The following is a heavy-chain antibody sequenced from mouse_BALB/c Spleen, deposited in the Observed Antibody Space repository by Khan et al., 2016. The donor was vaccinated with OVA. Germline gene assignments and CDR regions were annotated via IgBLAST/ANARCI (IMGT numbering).Heavy chain of an antibody. Sequence: QVQLKESGPGLVAPSQSLSITCTVSGFSLTSYGVSWVRQPPGKGLEWLGVIWGDGNTNFHSALRSRLSISKDNSKSRVFLKLNSLQTDDTATYYCAKDRGHYAVDYWGQGTSVTASS. CDR3: AKDRGHYAVDY. CDR2: IWGDGNT. V-gene: IGHV2-3*01. J-gene: IGHJ4*01. CDR1: GFSLTSYG.